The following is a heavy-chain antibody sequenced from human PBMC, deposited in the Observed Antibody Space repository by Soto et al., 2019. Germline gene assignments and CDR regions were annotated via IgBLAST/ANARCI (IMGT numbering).Heavy chain of an antibody. CDR1: GFTFSSYA. V-gene: IGHV3-64*01. CDR2: ISTDGGIT. CDR3: XXXXXNGRIPSPMHDY. J-gene: IGHJ4*02. Sequence: EVQLVESGGGLVQPGGSLRLSCAASGFTFSSYAMHWVRQAPGKGLEYASAISTDGGITYYANSVKGRFTISRDNSKNTMYLXMGSLRAEDMGVXXXXXXXXNGRIPSPMHDYWGQGTQVAVSS. D-gene: IGHD2-2*01.